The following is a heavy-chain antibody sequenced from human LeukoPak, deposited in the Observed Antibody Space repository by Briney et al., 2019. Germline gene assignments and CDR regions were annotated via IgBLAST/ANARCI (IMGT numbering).Heavy chain of an antibody. Sequence: GESLKISCKGSGYSFTSYWIGWVRQMPGKGLEWMGIIYPGDSDTRYSPSFQGQVTISADKSISTAYLQWSSLKALDTAMYYCARSESSSWTYDAFDIWGQGTMVTVSS. CDR2: IYPGDSDT. V-gene: IGHV5-51*01. D-gene: IGHD6-13*01. CDR3: ARSESSSWTYDAFDI. J-gene: IGHJ3*02. CDR1: GYSFTSYW.